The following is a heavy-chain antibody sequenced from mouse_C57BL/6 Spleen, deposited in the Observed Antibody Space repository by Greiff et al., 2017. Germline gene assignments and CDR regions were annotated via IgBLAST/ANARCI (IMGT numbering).Heavy chain of an antibody. J-gene: IGHJ2*01. CDR3: ARHGYDDYFDY. CDR2: IRSGGSYT. V-gene: IGHV5-6*01. Sequence: EVKLMESGGDLVKPGGSLKLSCAASGFTFSSYGMSWVRQTPDKRLEWVATIRSGGSYTYYPDSVKGRFTISRDKAKNTLYLQMSSLKSEDTAMYYCARHGYDDYFDYWGQGTTLTVSS. D-gene: IGHD2-2*01. CDR1: GFTFSSYG.